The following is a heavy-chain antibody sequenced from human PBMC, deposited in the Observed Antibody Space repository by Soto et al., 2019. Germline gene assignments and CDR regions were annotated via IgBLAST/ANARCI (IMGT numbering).Heavy chain of an antibody. CDR1: GYTFTSYG. Sequence: ASVKVSCKASGYTFTSYGISWVRQAPGQGLEWMGWISAYNGNTNYAQKLQGRVTMTTDTSTSTAYMELRSLRSDDTAVYYCARDRDWAKYYYDSSGYYYFDYWGRGTLVTVSS. D-gene: IGHD3-22*01. CDR2: ISAYNGNT. V-gene: IGHV1-18*01. J-gene: IGHJ4*02. CDR3: ARDRDWAKYYYDSSGYYYFDY.